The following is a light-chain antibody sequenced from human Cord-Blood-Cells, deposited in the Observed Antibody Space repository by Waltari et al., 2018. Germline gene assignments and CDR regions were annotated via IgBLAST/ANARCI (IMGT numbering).Light chain of an antibody. J-gene: IGLJ1*01. V-gene: IGLV2-14*01. Sequence: QSALTQPASVSGSPGQSITISCTGTSSDVGGYNYVSSYQQHPGKAPKLMIYDVSKRPSGVSNRFSGSKSGNTASLTISGLQAEDEADYYCSSHTSSSTFEYVFGTGTKVTVL. CDR2: DVS. CDR3: SSHTSSSTFEYV. CDR1: SSDVGGYNY.